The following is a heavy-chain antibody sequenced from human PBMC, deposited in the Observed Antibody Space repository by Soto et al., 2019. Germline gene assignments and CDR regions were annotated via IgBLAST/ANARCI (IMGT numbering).Heavy chain of an antibody. CDR1: GFTFSSYW. V-gene: IGHV3-74*01. CDR3: AREGSGYCSSTSCYALNWFDP. J-gene: IGHJ5*02. CDR2: INSDGSST. D-gene: IGHD2-2*03. Sequence: GGSLRLSCAASGFTFSSYWMHWVRQAPGKGLVWVSRINSDGSSTSYADSVKGRFTISRDNAKNTLYLQMNSLRAEDTAVYYCAREGSGYCSSTSCYALNWFDPWGQGTLVTVSS.